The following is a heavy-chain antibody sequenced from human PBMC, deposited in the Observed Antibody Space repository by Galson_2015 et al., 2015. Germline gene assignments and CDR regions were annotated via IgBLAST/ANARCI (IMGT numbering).Heavy chain of an antibody. Sequence: SLRLSCAASGFTFSSAWMSWVRQAPGKGLEWVGRIKSKTDGGTTDYAAPVRGRFTISRDDSKNTLYLQMNSLKTEDTAVYYCTTDMDDDFWSGSFGYWGQGTLVTVSS. CDR2: IKSKTDGGTT. CDR1: GFTFSSAW. CDR3: TTDMDDDFWSGSFGY. J-gene: IGHJ4*02. V-gene: IGHV3-15*01. D-gene: IGHD3-3*01.